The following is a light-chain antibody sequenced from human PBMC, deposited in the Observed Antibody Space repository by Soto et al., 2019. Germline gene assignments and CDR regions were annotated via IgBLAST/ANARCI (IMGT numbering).Light chain of an antibody. V-gene: IGLV1-40*01. CDR3: LSFASSLSVV. CDR2: GNT. CDR1: SSNIGAGYG. Sequence: QSVLTQPPSVSGAPGQRVTISCTGNSSNIGAGYGVHWYQQLPGRAPKLLIYGNTNRPSGVPDRFSGSKSGTSASLAITGLQAEDEADYYCLSFASSLSVVFGGGTKVTVL. J-gene: IGLJ2*01.